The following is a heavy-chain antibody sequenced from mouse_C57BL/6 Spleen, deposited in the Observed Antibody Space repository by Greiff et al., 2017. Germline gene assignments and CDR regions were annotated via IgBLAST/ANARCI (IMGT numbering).Heavy chain of an antibody. CDR2: IWSGGST. D-gene: IGHD1-1*01. CDR3: ARLRVVQPSYYAMDY. CDR1: GFSLTSYG. Sequence: QVQLQQSGPGLVQPSQSLSITCTVSGFSLTSYGVHWVRQSPGKGLEWLGVIWSGGSTDYNAAFISRLSISKDNSKSQVFFKMNSLQADDTAIYYCARLRVVQPSYYAMDYWGQGTSVTVSS. V-gene: IGHV2-2*01. J-gene: IGHJ4*01.